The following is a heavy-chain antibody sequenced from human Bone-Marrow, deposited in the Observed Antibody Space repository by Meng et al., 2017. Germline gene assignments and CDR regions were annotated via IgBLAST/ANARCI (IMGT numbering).Heavy chain of an antibody. CDR3: ARVEAFGDFGFDY. Sequence: ASVKVSCKASGYTFTGYFIHWVRQAPGQGLEWMGWINPNTGGTDYAQKFQGRVTMTRDTSISAAYMELSGLRSDDTAVFYCARVEAFGDFGFDYWGQGTLVTVSS. CDR1: GYTFTGYF. J-gene: IGHJ4*02. CDR2: INPNTGGT. D-gene: IGHD3-10*01. V-gene: IGHV1-2*02.